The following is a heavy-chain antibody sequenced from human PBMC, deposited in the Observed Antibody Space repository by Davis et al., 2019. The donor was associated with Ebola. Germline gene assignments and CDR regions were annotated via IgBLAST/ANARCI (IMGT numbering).Heavy chain of an antibody. J-gene: IGHJ6*02. CDR3: ARDGAAAAGQRDYGMDV. Sequence: PGGSLRLSCAASGFTFSSYAMHWVRQAPGKGLEWVAVISYDGSNKYYADSVKGRFTISRDNSKNTLYLQMNSLRAEDTAVYYCARDGAAAAGQRDYGMDVWGQGTTVTVSS. D-gene: IGHD6-13*01. V-gene: IGHV3-30*04. CDR1: GFTFSSYA. CDR2: ISYDGSNK.